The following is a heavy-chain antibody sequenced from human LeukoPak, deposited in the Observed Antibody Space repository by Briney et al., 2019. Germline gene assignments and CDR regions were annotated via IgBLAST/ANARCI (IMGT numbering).Heavy chain of an antibody. J-gene: IGHJ6*03. V-gene: IGHV3-7*01. CDR3: ARDSTVASYDFWSGHTNYYYYMDV. D-gene: IGHD3-3*01. CDR2: IKQDGSEK. Sequence: PGGSLRLSCAASGFTFSSYWMSWVRQAPGKGLEWVANIKQDGSEKYYVDSVKGRFTISRDNAKNSLYLQMNSLRAEDTAVYYCARDSTVASYDFWSGHTNYYYYMDVWGKGTTVTVSS. CDR1: GFTFSSYW.